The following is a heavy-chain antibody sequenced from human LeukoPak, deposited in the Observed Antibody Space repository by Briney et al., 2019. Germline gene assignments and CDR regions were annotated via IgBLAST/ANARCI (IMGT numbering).Heavy chain of an antibody. CDR1: GGSISSYY. D-gene: IGHD2-2*01. Sequence: SETLSLTCTVSGGSISSYYWSWIRQPPGKGLEWIGYIYYSGSTNYNPPLKSRVTISVDTSKNQFSLKLSSVTAADTAVYYCASRVVVPAASDDAFDIWGQGTMATVSS. CDR3: ASRVVVPAASDDAFDI. J-gene: IGHJ3*02. V-gene: IGHV4-59*01. CDR2: IYYSGST.